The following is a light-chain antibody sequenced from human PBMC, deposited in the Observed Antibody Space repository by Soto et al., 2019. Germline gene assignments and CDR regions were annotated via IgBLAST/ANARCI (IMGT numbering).Light chain of an antibody. V-gene: IGKV3-20*01. CDR2: AAS. CDR1: QSVSSSY. CDR3: QQYGSSPLVT. J-gene: IGKJ5*01. Sequence: EIVLTQSPGTLSLSPGERVTLSCRASQSVSSSYLAWYQQKPGQPPRLLIYAASSRATGIPDRFSGSGSGTDFTLTISRLEPEDFAVYYCQQYGSSPLVTFGQGTRLEIK.